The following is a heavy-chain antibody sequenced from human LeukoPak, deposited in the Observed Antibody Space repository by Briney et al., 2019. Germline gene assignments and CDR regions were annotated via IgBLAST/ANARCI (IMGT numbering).Heavy chain of an antibody. Sequence: GASVKVSCKVSGYTLTELSIHWVRQAAGKGLEWMGGFDPEDGEIIYAQNFQGRVTMTEDTSTDTAYMELSSLRYEDTAVYYCALYYGDSAKGYYFDYWGQGTLVTVSS. CDR1: GYTLTELS. V-gene: IGHV1-24*01. D-gene: IGHD4-17*01. CDR3: ALYYGDSAKGYYFDY. CDR2: FDPEDGEI. J-gene: IGHJ4*02.